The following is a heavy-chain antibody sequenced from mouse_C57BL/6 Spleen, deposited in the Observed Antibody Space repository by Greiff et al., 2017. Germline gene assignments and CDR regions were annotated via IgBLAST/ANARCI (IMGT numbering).Heavy chain of an antibody. V-gene: IGHV1-47*01. CDR2: FHPYNDDT. CDR1: GYTFTTYP. CDR3: ARGGYGYDEAMDY. Sequence: VQGVESGAELVKPGASVKMSCKASGYTFTTYPIEWMKQNHGKSLEWIGNFHPYNDDTKYNEKFKGKATLTVEKSSSTVYLELSRLTSDDSAVYYCARGGYGYDEAMDYWGQGTSVTVSS. J-gene: IGHJ4*01. D-gene: IGHD2-2*01.